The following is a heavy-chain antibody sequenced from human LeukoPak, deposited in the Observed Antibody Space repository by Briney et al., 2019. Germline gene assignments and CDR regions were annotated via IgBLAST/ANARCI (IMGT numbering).Heavy chain of an antibody. CDR2: INHSGST. V-gene: IGHV4-34*01. J-gene: IGHJ6*03. CDR1: GASFSGDF. D-gene: IGHD2-2*01. CDR3: ARGPLVVVPAAIRYYYYYYMDV. Sequence: PSETLSLTCAVSGASFSGDFWSWIRQPPGKGLEWIGEINHSGSTNYNPSLKSRVTISVDTSKNQFSLKLSSVTAADTAVYYCARGPLVVVPAAIRYYYYYYMDVWGKGTTVTVSS.